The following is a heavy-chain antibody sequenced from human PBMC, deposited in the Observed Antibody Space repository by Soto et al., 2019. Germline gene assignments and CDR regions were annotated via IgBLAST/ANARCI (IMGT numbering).Heavy chain of an antibody. CDR3: AREVAGGMDV. Sequence: QVQLMQSGAEVKKPGASVKVSCKASGYTFTGYFMHWVRQAPGQGLEWMGWINPNSGDTNFPQKFQGGVTMTRDTSINTAYMEVSRLSSDDTAVYYCAREVAGGMDVWGRGTTVTVSS. V-gene: IGHV1-2*02. CDR1: GYTFTGYF. J-gene: IGHJ6*02. CDR2: INPNSGDT.